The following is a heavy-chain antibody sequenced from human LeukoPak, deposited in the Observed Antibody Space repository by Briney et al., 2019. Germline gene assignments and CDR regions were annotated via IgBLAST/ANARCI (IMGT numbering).Heavy chain of an antibody. Sequence: PSETLSLTCTVSGDSVSSSSYYWGWIRQPPGKGLEWVGSIYYTGITHYNPSLKSRVTISVYTSKNQFSLKLSSITAADTAVYYSARHHRPQWPVHEKIDYWGQGTLVTVSS. CDR3: ARHHRPQWPVHEKIDY. J-gene: IGHJ4*02. V-gene: IGHV4-39*01. CDR2: IYYTGIT. CDR1: GDSVSSSSYY. D-gene: IGHD6-19*01.